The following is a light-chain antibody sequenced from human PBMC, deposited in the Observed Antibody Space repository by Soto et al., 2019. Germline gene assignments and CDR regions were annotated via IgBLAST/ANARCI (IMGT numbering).Light chain of an antibody. CDR1: QSISSY. Sequence: DIQMTQSPSSLSASVGDRVTITCRASQSISSYLNWYQQKPGKAPKLLIYAASSLQSGVPSRFSGSGSGTDFTLTISSLQPEDFATYLCQQSYTTPVYSFGQGTKVDIK. CDR2: AAS. J-gene: IGKJ2*01. V-gene: IGKV1-39*01. CDR3: QQSYTTPVYS.